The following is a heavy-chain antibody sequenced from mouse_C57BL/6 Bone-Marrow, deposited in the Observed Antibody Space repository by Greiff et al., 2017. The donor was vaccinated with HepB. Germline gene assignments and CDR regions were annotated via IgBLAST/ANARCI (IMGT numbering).Heavy chain of an antibody. Sequence: QVQLKQPGAELVMPGASVKLSCKASGYTFTSYWMHWVKQRPGQGLEWIGEIDPSDSYTNYNQKFKGKSTLTVDKSSSTAYMQLSSLTSEDSAVYYCALTMIDFDYWGQGTTLTVSS. V-gene: IGHV1-69*01. CDR1: GYTFTSYW. CDR3: ALTMIDFDY. CDR2: IDPSDSYT. J-gene: IGHJ2*01. D-gene: IGHD2-4*01.